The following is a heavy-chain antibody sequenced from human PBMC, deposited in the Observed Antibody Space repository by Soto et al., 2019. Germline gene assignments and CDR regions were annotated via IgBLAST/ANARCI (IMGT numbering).Heavy chain of an antibody. CDR1: GFTFSSYE. J-gene: IGHJ6*02. Sequence: GGSLRLSCAASGFTFSSYEMNWVRQAPGKGLEWVSYISSSGSTIYYADSVKGRLTISRDNAKNSLYLQMNSLRAEDTAVYYCARVSGSGSFVVYYYYGMDVWGQGTTVTVS. CDR3: ARVSGSGSFVVYYYYGMDV. V-gene: IGHV3-48*03. CDR2: ISSSGSTI. D-gene: IGHD3-10*01.